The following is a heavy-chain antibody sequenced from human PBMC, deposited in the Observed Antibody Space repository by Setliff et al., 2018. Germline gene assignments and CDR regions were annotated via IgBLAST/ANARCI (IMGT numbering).Heavy chain of an antibody. J-gene: IGHJ4*02. CDR3: ALSDHYPFYYDY. CDR2: ISYSGST. V-gene: IGHV4-59*01. Sequence: PSETLSLTCTVSGGSFSPYYWAWVRQPPGKGLEWIGYISYSGSTNYNPSLKSRVTISVDTSKNQFSLKLSSVTAADTAVYYCALSDHYPFYYDYWGLGTLVTVS. D-gene: IGHD3-3*01. CDR1: GGSFSPYY.